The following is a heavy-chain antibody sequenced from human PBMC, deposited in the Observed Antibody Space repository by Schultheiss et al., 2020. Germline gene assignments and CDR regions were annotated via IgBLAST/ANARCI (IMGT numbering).Heavy chain of an antibody. CDR3: ARTPLGWFDP. Sequence: SETLSLTCTVSGGSISSSSYYWSWIRQPPGKGLEWIGYIYYSGSTYYNPSLKSRVTISVDTSKNQFSLKLSSVTAADTAVYYCARTPLGWFDPWGQGTLVIVSS. D-gene: IGHD2-15*01. CDR1: GGSISSSSYY. CDR2: IYYSGST. J-gene: IGHJ5*02. V-gene: IGHV4-39*01.